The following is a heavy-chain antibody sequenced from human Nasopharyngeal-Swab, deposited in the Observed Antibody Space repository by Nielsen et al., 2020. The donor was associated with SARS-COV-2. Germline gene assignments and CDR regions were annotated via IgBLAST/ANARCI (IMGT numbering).Heavy chain of an antibody. CDR1: GFTFSNYN. CDR3: TTDFYFDY. Sequence: GGSLRLSCAASGFTFSNYNMNWVRQAPGKGLEWLGRIGDKDHNYATTYGASVKGRFTISRDDSKNTAFLQMDSLKTEDTALYYCTTDFYFDYWGQGTLVTVSS. CDR2: IGDKDHNYAT. J-gene: IGHJ4*02. V-gene: IGHV3-73*01.